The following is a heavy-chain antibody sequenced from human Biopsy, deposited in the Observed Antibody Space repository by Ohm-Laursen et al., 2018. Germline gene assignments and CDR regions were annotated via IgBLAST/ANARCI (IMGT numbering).Heavy chain of an antibody. CDR1: GGPFNNHA. CDR3: ATDADGYYTEFDF. J-gene: IGHJ4*02. D-gene: IGHD5-24*01. Sequence: ASVKVSCKASGGPFNNHAFSWVRQAPGQGLEWLGRIVPILGTVNYAQRFQGRVALTADKSTGTAYMELNRLISDDTAVYYCATDADGYYTEFDFWGQGTLVTVSS. V-gene: IGHV1-69*04. CDR2: IVPILGTV.